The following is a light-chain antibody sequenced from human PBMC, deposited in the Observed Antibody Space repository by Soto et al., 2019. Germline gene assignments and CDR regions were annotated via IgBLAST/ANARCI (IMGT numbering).Light chain of an antibody. CDR1: QSVGRY. CDR2: GAS. J-gene: IGKJ4*01. Sequence: EIVMTQSPATLSVSPGERATLSCRASQSVGRYLAWYQQKPGQAPRLLIYGASTSATGIPARFSGSGSGTEFTLAISSLQSEDCAIYECQQDNHWHPLTFGGGTKVEIK. CDR3: QQDNHWHPLT. V-gene: IGKV3-15*01.